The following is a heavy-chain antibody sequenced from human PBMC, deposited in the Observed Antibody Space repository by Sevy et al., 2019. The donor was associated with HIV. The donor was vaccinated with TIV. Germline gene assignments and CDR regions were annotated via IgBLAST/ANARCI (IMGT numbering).Heavy chain of an antibody. CDR1: GFTFSTYA. Sequence: GGSLRLSCAASGFTFSTYAMHWVRQAPGKGLEWVAVFSYEGSNTYYADSVKGRLPISRDSSKNTLYLQMNSLRAEDTAVYFCARDGGYDSRGYDLSNYWGQGTLVTVSS. CDR2: FSYEGSNT. CDR3: ARDGGYDSRGYDLSNY. J-gene: IGHJ4*02. V-gene: IGHV3-30*04. D-gene: IGHD3-22*01.